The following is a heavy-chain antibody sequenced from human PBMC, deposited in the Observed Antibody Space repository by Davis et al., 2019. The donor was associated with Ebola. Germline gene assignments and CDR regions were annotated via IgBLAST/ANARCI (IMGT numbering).Heavy chain of an antibody. V-gene: IGHV4-4*02. D-gene: IGHD4-23*01. Sequence: AGSLRLSCAVSGGPIRTNCWRWVRQSPGKGLEWVVEIDHSGNTTYNPCLKSRVTISVDKSKNQFSLNLNSVTAADTAVYYCGRVCGNGCSGIDYWGQGTLVTVSS. CDR1: GGPIRTNC. CDR3: GRVCGNGCSGIDY. CDR2: IDHSGNT. J-gene: IGHJ4*01.